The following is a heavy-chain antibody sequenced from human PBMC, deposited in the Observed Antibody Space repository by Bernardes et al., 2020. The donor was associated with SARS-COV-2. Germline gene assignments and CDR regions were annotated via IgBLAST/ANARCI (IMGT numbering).Heavy chain of an antibody. J-gene: IGHJ4*02. D-gene: IGHD3-22*01. CDR1: GGSFNDYS. CDR2: VNHSGST. V-gene: IGHV4-34*01. CDR3: ARGVSAVNMVLVVIGFSYYFDY. Sequence: TLSLTCAVYGGSFNDYSWTWIRQAPGKGLEWIGEVNHSGSTKYNPSLRSRVSISLDTSENLFSLRLTSVTAADTAVYFCARGVSAVNMVLVVIGFSYYFDYWGQGTLVTVSS.